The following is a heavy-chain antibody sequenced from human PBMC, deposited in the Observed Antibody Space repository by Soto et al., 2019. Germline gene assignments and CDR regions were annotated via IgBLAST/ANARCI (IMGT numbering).Heavy chain of an antibody. CDR1: GFTFSSYG. V-gene: IGHV3-30*18. D-gene: IGHD2-2*01. CDR2: ISYDGSNK. CDR3: AKNKRYCTSTTCPPYSGMDV. J-gene: IGHJ6*02. Sequence: PGGSLGLACAASGFTFSSYGMHWVRQAAGKWLEWVAVISYDGSNKYVADSVKGRFTISRDNSNNMLYLQMNGLRGDDTAMYYSAKNKRYCTSTTCPPYSGMDVWGQVTTVTV.